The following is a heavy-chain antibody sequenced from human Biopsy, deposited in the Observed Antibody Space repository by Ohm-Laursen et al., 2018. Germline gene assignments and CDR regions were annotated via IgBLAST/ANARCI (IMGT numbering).Heavy chain of an antibody. J-gene: IGHJ1*01. CDR2: ISYAGYT. Sequence: SETLSLTCPVSGGSFTGHYWSWIRQPPGKGLEWIGHISYAGYTSYKSSLKSRVTISLDTSRKHFSLRLTSLATADTAVYYCARGSNEYGGLYFPHWGQGTLVTVSS. D-gene: IGHD4-23*01. CDR1: GGSFTGHY. CDR3: ARGSNEYGGLYFPH. V-gene: IGHV4-59*11.